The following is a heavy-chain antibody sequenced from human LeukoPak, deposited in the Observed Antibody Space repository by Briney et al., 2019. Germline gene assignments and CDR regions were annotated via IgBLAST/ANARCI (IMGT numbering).Heavy chain of an antibody. CDR2: IYYSGST. J-gene: IGHJ4*02. CDR1: GGSISSTNFY. V-gene: IGHV4-39*07. Sequence: SEALSLTCTISGGSISSTNFYWGWIRQPPGKGLEWIGSIYYSGSTYFNPSLKSRVTISVDTSKNQFSLNLTSVTVADTAVYYCARVFGSWYYFDYWGPGTLVTVSS. D-gene: IGHD3-10*01. CDR3: ARVFGSWYYFDY.